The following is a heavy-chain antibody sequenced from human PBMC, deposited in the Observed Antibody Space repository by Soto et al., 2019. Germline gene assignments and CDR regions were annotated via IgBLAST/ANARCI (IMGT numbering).Heavy chain of an antibody. Sequence: PSETLSLTCAVYGGSFSGYYWSWIRQPPGKGLEWIGEINHSGSTNYNPSLKSRVTISVDTSKNQFSLKLSSVTAADTAVYYCARGSKTLSTIFTDTAAKHFDYWGQGTLVTVSS. CDR2: INHSGST. D-gene: IGHD3-3*01. V-gene: IGHV4-34*01. CDR1: GGSFSGYY. CDR3: ARGSKTLSTIFTDTAAKHFDY. J-gene: IGHJ4*02.